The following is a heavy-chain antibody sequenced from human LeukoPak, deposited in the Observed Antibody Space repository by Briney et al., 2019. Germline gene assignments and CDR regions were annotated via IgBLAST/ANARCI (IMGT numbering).Heavy chain of an antibody. D-gene: IGHD3-22*01. J-gene: IGHJ4*02. V-gene: IGHV4-34*01. CDR2: ISHSGSA. Sequence: SETLSLTCAVYGGSFSGYYWTWIRQPPGKGLEWIGEISHSGSANYNPSLKSRVTISVDTSKNQFSLKVNSVTAADTAVYYCARHDYYDSLHFDYWGQGTLVTVSS. CDR1: GGSFSGYY. CDR3: ARHDYYDSLHFDY.